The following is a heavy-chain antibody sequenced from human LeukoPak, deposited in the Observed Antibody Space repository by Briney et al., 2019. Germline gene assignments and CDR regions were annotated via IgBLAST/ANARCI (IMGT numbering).Heavy chain of an antibody. V-gene: IGHV4-39*07. Sequence: RPSETLSLTCTVSGGSISSSSYYWGWIRQPPGKGLEWIGSIYYSGSTYYNPSLKSRVTISVDTSKNQFSLKLSSVTAADTAVYYCASFWRGFDYWGQGTLVTVSS. D-gene: IGHD3-3*01. CDR3: ASFWRGFDY. J-gene: IGHJ4*02. CDR2: IYYSGST. CDR1: GGSISSSSYY.